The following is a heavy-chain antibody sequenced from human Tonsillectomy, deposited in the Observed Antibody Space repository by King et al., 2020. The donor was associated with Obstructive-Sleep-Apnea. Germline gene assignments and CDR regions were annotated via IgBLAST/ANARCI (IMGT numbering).Heavy chain of an antibody. Sequence: VQLVESGGGLVQPGGSLRLSCSASGFTFSSYAMHWVRQAPGKGLEYVSAISSNGGSTYYADSVKGRFTISRDNSKNTLYLQMSSLRAEDTAVYYCVISVATGYSSSWYDPETHYFDYWGQGTLVTVSS. CDR1: GFTFSSYA. D-gene: IGHD6-13*01. CDR2: ISSNGGST. CDR3: VISVATGYSSSWYDPETHYFDY. J-gene: IGHJ4*02. V-gene: IGHV3-64D*06.